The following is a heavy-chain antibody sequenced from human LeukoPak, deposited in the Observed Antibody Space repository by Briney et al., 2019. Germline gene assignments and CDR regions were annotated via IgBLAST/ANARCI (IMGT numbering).Heavy chain of an antibody. CDR2: INSKRDGGTT. Sequence: GSLTHSCPASGFSLSNAWMSWVRQAPGKGLEWVGRINSKRDGGTTDYGARVKGRFIISRDDSKNMVYQQMNGLKSADTAFYDCTTERRETETGAQFDHWGQGTLVTVSS. V-gene: IGHV3-15*01. J-gene: IGHJ4*02. D-gene: IGHD1-1*01. CDR3: TTERRETETGAQFDH. CDR1: GFSLSNAW.